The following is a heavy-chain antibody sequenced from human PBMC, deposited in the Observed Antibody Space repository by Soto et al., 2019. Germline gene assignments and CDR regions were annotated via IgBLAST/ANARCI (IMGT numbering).Heavy chain of an antibody. Sequence: ASVKVSCKASGYTFTSYGISWVRQAPGQGLEWMGWISAYNGNTNYAQKLQGRVTMTTDTSTSTAYMELSSLRSEDTAVYYCARTGYSYGNRYYYYSYGMDVWGQGTTVTVSS. V-gene: IGHV1-18*01. CDR3: ARTGYSYGNRYYYYSYGMDV. CDR1: GYTFTSYG. D-gene: IGHD5-18*01. CDR2: ISAYNGNT. J-gene: IGHJ6*02.